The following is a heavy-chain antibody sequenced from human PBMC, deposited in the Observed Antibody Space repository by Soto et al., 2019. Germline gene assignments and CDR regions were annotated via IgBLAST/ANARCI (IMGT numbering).Heavy chain of an antibody. V-gene: IGHV4-61*08. J-gene: IGHJ4*02. CDR2: IYNSVST. CDR3: ARDRRDGYYVDY. Sequence: QVQLRESGPGLVKPSETLLLTCIVSGGSVSGGDHYWSWLRQPPGKGLEWIGYIYNSVSTNYNPALRSRVTMSLDTSKNQFSLNLSSVTAADTAVYYCARDRRDGYYVDYWGQGTLVTVSS. CDR1: GGSVSGGDHY. D-gene: IGHD3-22*01.